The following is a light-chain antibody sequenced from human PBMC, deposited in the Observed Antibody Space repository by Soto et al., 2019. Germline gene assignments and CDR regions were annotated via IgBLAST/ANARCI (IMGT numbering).Light chain of an antibody. Sequence: DIQMTQSPSTLSASEGDRVTITCRASQSISSYLNWYQQKPGKAPKLLIYAASSLQSGVPSRFSGSASGTDFTLTITTLQPEDFAAYYCQQSYSAPHTFGGGTKVDI. V-gene: IGKV1-39*01. CDR3: QQSYSAPHT. CDR1: QSISSY. J-gene: IGKJ4*01. CDR2: AAS.